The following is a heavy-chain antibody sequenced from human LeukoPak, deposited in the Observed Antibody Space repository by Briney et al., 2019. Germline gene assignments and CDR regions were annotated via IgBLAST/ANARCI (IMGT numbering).Heavy chain of an antibody. D-gene: IGHD4-17*01. V-gene: IGHV3-23*01. J-gene: IGHJ4*02. CDR3: ANLYGDYGDY. CDR2: ITGSGGSA. CDR1: GFTFSSYG. Sequence: GRSLRLSCAASGFTFSSYGMHWVRQAPGKGLEWVSGITGSGGSANYADSVKGRFTISRDNSRNTLYLQMNSLRAEDTAVYYCANLYGDYGDYWGQGALVTVSS.